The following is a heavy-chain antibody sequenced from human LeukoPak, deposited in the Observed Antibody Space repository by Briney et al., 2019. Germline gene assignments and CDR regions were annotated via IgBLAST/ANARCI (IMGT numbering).Heavy chain of an antibody. CDR2: IYRTGNT. CDR1: GYSISSGYY. CDR3: ARTATGTSDY. J-gene: IGHJ4*02. V-gene: IGHV4-38-2*02. Sequence: SETLSLTCTVSGYSISSGYYWGWIRQPPGKGLEWIGTIYRTGNTYYNPSLKSRLTISVDTSKNHFSLKLSSVTAADTAVYYCARTATGTSDYWGQGTLVTVSS. D-gene: IGHD1-1*01.